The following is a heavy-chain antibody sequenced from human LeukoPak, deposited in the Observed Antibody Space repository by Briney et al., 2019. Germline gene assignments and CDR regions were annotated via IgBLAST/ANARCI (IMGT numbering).Heavy chain of an antibody. CDR3: ATESHFWSGYPQSAHYYYGMDV. Sequence: ASVKVSCKASGYTLTSYYMHWVRQAPGKGLEWMGGFDPEDGETIYAQKFQGRVTMTEDTSTDTAYMELSSLRSEDTAVYYCATESHFWSGYPQSAHYYYGMDVWGQGTTVTVSS. CDR1: GYTLTSYY. J-gene: IGHJ6*02. V-gene: IGHV1-24*01. CDR2: FDPEDGET. D-gene: IGHD3-3*02.